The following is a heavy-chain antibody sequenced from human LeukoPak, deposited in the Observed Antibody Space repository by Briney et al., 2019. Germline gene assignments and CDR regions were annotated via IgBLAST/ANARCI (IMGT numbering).Heavy chain of an antibody. J-gene: IGHJ4*02. Sequence: ASVKVSCKASGYTFTSYYIHWVRQAPGQGLEWMGIINPSGGTTGYAQKLQGRVTMTTDTSTSTAYMELRSLRSGDTAVYYCARDGLWFGSWDYWGQGTLVTVSS. V-gene: IGHV1-46*01. CDR1: GYTFTSYY. CDR2: INPSGGTT. CDR3: ARDGLWFGSWDY. D-gene: IGHD3-10*01.